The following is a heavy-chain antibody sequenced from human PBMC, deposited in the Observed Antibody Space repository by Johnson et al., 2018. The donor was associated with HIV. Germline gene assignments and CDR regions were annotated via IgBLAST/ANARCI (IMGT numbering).Heavy chain of an antibody. V-gene: IGHV3-13*01. D-gene: IGHD6-13*01. J-gene: IGHJ3*02. CDR3: AFEEPYSAAAGIDAFDI. CDR1: GFTFRNYD. CDR2: IGSAGDT. Sequence: MMLVESGGGLVQPGGSLRLSCAASGFTFRNYDMHWVRQATVKSLEWVSAIGSAGDTYYSGSVKGRFTISRESAKNSLYLQMNSLRAEDTAVYYCAFEEPYSAAAGIDAFDIWGQGTMVTVSS.